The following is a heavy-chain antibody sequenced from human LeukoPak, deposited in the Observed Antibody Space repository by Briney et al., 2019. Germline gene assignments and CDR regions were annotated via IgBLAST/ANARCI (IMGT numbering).Heavy chain of an antibody. CDR3: ARKNDYGASYYIDV. Sequence: KASETLSLTCTVSGGSISSGGFYWNWIRQHPVKGLEWIAFMSYSGTTNYNPSLKSRVTMSVDTTQNQFSLRLSSVTAADTAMYYCARKNDYGASYYIDVWGRGTTVTV. J-gene: IGHJ6*03. V-gene: IGHV4-31*03. CDR2: MSYSGTT. D-gene: IGHD4-17*01. CDR1: GGSISSGGFY.